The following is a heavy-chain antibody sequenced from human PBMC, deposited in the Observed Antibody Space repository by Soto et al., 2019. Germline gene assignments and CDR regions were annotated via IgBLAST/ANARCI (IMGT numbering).Heavy chain of an antibody. D-gene: IGHD6-19*01. V-gene: IGHV4-59*01. Sequence: QVQLQESGPGLVKPSETLSLTCTVSGGSIISYYWSWIRQPPGKGLEWIGYIYYSGSTNYNPSLKSRVTISVDTSKNQFSLKLSSVTAADTAVYYCARDPLAGADWYFDLWGRGTLVTVSS. J-gene: IGHJ2*01. CDR2: IYYSGST. CDR1: GGSIISYY. CDR3: ARDPLAGADWYFDL.